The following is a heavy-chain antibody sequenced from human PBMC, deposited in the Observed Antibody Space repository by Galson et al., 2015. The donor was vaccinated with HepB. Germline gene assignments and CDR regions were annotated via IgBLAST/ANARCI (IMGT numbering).Heavy chain of an antibody. V-gene: IGHV1-3*01. D-gene: IGHD4-17*01. CDR2: IDGANGNT. CDR3: ARDDYGDFWYFDL. CDR1: GYIFARYA. Sequence: SCKASGYIFARYAMHWMRQAPGQRLEWMGRIDGANGNTEYSQKFQRRVTITRDTSAGTAYMELSSLRSEDTALYYCARDDYGDFWYFDLGGRGTLVTVSS. J-gene: IGHJ2*01.